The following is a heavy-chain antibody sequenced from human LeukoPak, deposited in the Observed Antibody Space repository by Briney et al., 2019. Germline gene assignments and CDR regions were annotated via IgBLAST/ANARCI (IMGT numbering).Heavy chain of an antibody. D-gene: IGHD1-26*01. J-gene: IGHJ4*02. CDR2: INHSAST. Sequence: RTSETLSLXCAVYGGSFSGYNWNWIRQPPGKGLEWIGEINHSASTNYNPSLKSRVTISVDTSKNQFSLRLSSVTAADTAVYYCAREWGHGDFDYWGQGTLVTVSS. V-gene: IGHV4-34*01. CDR3: AREWGHGDFDY. CDR1: GGSFSGYN.